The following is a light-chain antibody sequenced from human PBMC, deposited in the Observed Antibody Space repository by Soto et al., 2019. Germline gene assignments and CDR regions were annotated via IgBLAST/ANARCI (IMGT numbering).Light chain of an antibody. CDR2: GAS. CDR1: QSVSSSY. CDR3: QQYGSSPWT. J-gene: IGKJ1*01. V-gene: IGKV3-20*01. Sequence: EIVMTQSPATLSVSPGERATLSCRASQSVSSSYLAWYQQKPGQAPRLLIYGASSRATGIPDRFSGSGSGTDFTLTIGRLEPEDFAVYYCQQYGSSPWTFGQGTKVDIK.